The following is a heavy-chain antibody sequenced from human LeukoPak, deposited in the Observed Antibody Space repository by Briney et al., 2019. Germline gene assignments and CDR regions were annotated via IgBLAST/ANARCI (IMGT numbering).Heavy chain of an antibody. CDR2: ISGGDNST. D-gene: IGHD3-10*01. CDR1: GFTFSTYA. J-gene: IGHJ4*02. Sequence: GGSLRLSCAASGFTFSTYAMSWVRQAPGKGPQWVSAISGGDNSTYYADSVKGRFTISRDNSENALYLQMDDLRAEDTAVYYCAKEWSGNGYVDYWGQGTLVIVSS. V-gene: IGHV3-23*01. CDR3: AKEWSGNGYVDY.